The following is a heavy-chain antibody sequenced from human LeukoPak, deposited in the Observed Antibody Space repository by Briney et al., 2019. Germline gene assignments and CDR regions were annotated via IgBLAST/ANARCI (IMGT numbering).Heavy chain of an antibody. CDR2: IYYSGST. D-gene: IGHD6-19*01. V-gene: IGHV4-39*07. CDR3: ALIAVAGTRDY. J-gene: IGHJ4*02. CDR1: GGSISSSSYY. Sequence: SETLSLTCTVSGGSISSSSYYWGWIRQPPGKGLEWIGSIYYSGSTYYNPSLKSRVTISVDTSKNQFSLKLSSVTAADTAVYYCALIAVAGTRDYWGQGTLVTVSS.